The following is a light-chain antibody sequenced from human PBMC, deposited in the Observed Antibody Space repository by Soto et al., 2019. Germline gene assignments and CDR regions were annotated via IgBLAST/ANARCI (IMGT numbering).Light chain of an antibody. CDR1: QSVSSN. V-gene: IGKV3-15*01. Sequence: EIVMTQSPGTLSVSPGERATLSCRASQSVSSNVAWYQQKPGQAPRLLIYAASTRATGIPARFSGSGSGTEFTLTISSLQSEDFAVYYCQQYNYWPPLTFGGGTKVEI. J-gene: IGKJ4*01. CDR3: QQYNYWPPLT. CDR2: AAS.